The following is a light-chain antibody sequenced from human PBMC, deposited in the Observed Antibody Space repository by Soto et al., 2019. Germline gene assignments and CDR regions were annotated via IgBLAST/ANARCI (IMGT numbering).Light chain of an antibody. CDR3: QQYNNWPLA. J-gene: IGKJ5*01. V-gene: IGKV3-15*01. CDR1: QSLSSN. Sequence: EIVITQSPATLSVSPGERVTLSCRASQSLSSNLAWYQQKPGQAPRLLIYGASTRATDIPARFSGSGSRTEFTLTISSLQSEDFAVYFCQQYNNWPLAFGQGTRLEIK. CDR2: GAS.